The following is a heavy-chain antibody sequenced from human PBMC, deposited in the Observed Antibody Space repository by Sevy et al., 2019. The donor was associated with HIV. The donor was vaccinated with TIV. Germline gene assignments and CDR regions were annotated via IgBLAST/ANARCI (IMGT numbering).Heavy chain of an antibody. V-gene: IGHV4-31*03. J-gene: IGHJ5*02. D-gene: IGHD3-16*02. Sequence: SETLSLTCTVSGGSISSGGYYWSWIRQHPGKGLEWIGYIYYSGSTYYNPSLKSRVTISVDTFKNQFSLKLSSVTAAETAVYYCARPPYDSVWGSYRAYWFDPWGQGTLVTVSS. CDR2: IYYSGST. CDR1: GGSISSGGYY. CDR3: ARPPYDSVWGSYRAYWFDP.